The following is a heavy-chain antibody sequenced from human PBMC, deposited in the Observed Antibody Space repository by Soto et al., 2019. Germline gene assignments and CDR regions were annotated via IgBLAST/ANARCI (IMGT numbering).Heavy chain of an antibody. CDR3: GRMGPAGWYFEL. D-gene: IGHD6-19*01. CDR1: GFSFSSYS. J-gene: IGHJ2*01. CDR2: ISSSSSTI. Sequence: EVQLLESGGGLVQPGGSLRLSCAASGFSFSSYSMNWVRQAPGKGLEWVSYISSSSSTIYYADSVKGRFTISRDNAKNSLYLQMNSRRDDETAVYYCGRMGPAGWYFELWGRGTLVTVSS. V-gene: IGHV3-48*02.